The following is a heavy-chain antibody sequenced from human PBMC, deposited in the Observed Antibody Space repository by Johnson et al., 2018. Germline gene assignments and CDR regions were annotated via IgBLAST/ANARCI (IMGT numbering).Heavy chain of an antibody. CDR2: ISGSGGST. CDR1: GFTFSSYA. CDR3: ARPRDYYDSTGYFQH. J-gene: IGHJ1*01. D-gene: IGHD3-22*01. V-gene: IGHV3-23*04. Sequence: EVQLGETGGGVVQPGRSLRLSCAASGFTFSSYAMSWVRQAPGKGLEWVSAISGSGGSTYYAGSVKGRFTISRDKSKNTLYLQMNSLRAEDTAVYYCARPRDYYDSTGYFQHWGQGTLVTVSS.